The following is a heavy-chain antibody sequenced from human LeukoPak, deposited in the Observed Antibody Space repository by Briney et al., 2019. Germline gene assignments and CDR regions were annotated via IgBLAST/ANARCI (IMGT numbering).Heavy chain of an antibody. Sequence: GGSLRLSCAASGFTFSSYGMTWVRQAPGKGLEWVSYISSSSSTIYYADSVKGRFTISRDNSKNTLYLQMNSLRAEDTAVYYCEVLQFGYWGQGTLVTVSS. D-gene: IGHD5-24*01. V-gene: IGHV3-48*01. CDR3: EVLQFGY. CDR2: ISSSSSTI. CDR1: GFTFSSYG. J-gene: IGHJ4*02.